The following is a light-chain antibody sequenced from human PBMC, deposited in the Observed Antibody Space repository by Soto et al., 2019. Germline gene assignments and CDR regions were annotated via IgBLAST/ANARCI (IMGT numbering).Light chain of an antibody. CDR1: QSVSSY. CDR3: QQRSNLIT. Sequence: EIVLTQSPATLSLSPGEGATLSCRASQSVSSYLAWYQQKPGQAPRLLIYDASNRATGIPARFSGSGSGTDFTLTISSLEPEDFAVYYCQQRSNLITFGQGTRLEI. CDR2: DAS. V-gene: IGKV3-11*01. J-gene: IGKJ5*01.